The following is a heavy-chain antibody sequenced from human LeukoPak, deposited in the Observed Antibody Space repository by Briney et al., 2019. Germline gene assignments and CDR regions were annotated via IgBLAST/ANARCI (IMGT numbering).Heavy chain of an antibody. CDR3: ARGGNYYDSSGYYQAFDY. V-gene: IGHV1-46*01. Sequence: ASVKVSCKASGYTYTSYDMHWVRQAPGQGVEWMGIINPSGGSTSYAQKFQGRVTMTRDTSTSTVYMELSSLRSEDTAVYYCARGGNYYDSSGYYQAFDYWGQGTLVTVSS. CDR1: GYTYTSYD. D-gene: IGHD3-22*01. CDR2: INPSGGST. J-gene: IGHJ4*02.